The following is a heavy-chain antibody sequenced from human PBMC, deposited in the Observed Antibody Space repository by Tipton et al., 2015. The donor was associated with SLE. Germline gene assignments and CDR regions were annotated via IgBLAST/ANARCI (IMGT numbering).Heavy chain of an antibody. V-gene: IGHV4-61*10. D-gene: IGHD6-13*01. J-gene: IGHJ3*01. CDR2: IYDGGST. CDR1: GDSISSGSYY. Sequence: TLSLTCTVSGDSISSGSYYWSCIRQPAGKGLEWIGYIYDGGSTYYNPSLKSRVTISVDRSKNQFSLKLSSVTAADTAVYYCARMSSGWSVGAFDLWGQGRMVTVSS. CDR3: ARMSSGWSVGAFDL.